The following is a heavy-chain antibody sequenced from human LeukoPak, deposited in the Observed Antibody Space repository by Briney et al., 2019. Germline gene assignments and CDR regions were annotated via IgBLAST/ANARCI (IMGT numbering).Heavy chain of an antibody. CDR3: AGLYV. Sequence: SETLSLTCAVSGTSISSYWWSWIRQPAGKGLEWIGRVYTSGDIRYNASLMSRVTMSVDTSKNQMSLTLRSVTAADTAVYYCAGLYVRGKGTPVTVAT. J-gene: IGHJ6*04. V-gene: IGHV4-4*07. CDR1: GTSISSYW. CDR2: VYTSGDI. D-gene: IGHD3-16*01.